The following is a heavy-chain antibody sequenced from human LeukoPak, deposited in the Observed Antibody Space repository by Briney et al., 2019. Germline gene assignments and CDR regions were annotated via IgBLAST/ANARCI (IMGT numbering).Heavy chain of an antibody. CDR1: GYTFTSYG. CDR2: ISAYSGNT. CDR3: ASANGTSMYNWFDP. V-gene: IGHV1-18*01. J-gene: IGHJ5*02. Sequence: ASVKVSSKVSGYTFTSYGINWVRQAPGQGLEWMGWISAYSGNTDYAQNLQGRLTMTTDTSTNIAYMELRSLRSDDTAVYYCASANGTSMYNWFDPWGQGTLVTVSS. D-gene: IGHD2-8*01.